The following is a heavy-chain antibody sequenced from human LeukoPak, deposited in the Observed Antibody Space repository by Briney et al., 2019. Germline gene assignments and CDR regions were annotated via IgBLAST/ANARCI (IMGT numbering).Heavy chain of an antibody. J-gene: IGHJ4*02. CDR3: AGSSSDSDY. V-gene: IGHV4-59*01. Sequence: SESLSLTCTVSGCSISSYYWSWIRQPPGKGLEWIGYIYYSGSTNYYPSLKNRVSITVDTSKNQSSLKLSSVTAADPAVYYCAGSSSDSDYWGQGTLVTVSS. CDR2: IYYSGST. CDR1: GCSISSYY. D-gene: IGHD2-15*01.